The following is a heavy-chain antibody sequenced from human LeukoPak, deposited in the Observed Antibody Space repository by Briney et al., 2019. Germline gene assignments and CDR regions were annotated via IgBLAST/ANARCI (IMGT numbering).Heavy chain of an antibody. Sequence: SETLSLTCTVSGGSISSSSYYWGWIRQPPGKGLEWIGSIYYSRSTYYNPSLKSRVTISVDTSKNQFSLKLSSLTAADTAAYYCARGVTMIVVVIHDWYFDLWGRGTLVTVSS. J-gene: IGHJ2*01. CDR3: ARGVTMIVVVIHDWYFDL. CDR2: IYYSRST. CDR1: GGSISSSSYY. V-gene: IGHV4-39*01. D-gene: IGHD3-22*01.